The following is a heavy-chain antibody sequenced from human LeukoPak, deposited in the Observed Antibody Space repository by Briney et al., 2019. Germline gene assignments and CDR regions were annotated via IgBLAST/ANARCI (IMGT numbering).Heavy chain of an antibody. J-gene: IGHJ4*02. CDR3: AKDDYGDYLDY. CDR2: ISYDGSNK. CDR1: GFTFSSYG. Sequence: GGSLRLSCAASGFTFSSYGMHWVRQAPGKGLEWVAVISYDGSNKYYADSVKGRFTISRDNSKNTLYLQMNSLRAEVTAVYYCAKDDYGDYLDYWGQGTLVTVSS. V-gene: IGHV3-30*18. D-gene: IGHD4-17*01.